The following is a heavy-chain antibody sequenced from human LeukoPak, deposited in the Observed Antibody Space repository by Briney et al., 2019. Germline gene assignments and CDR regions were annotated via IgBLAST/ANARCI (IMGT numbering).Heavy chain of an antibody. CDR3: ARRNGQYYYGSGSYYNEDLPYYYYYMDV. Sequence: GESLKISCKGSGYSFTSYWIGWVRQMPGKGLEGGGIIYPGGSDTRYSPSFQGQVTISADKSISTAYLQWSSLKASDTAMYYCARRNGQYYYGSGSYYNEDLPYYYYYMDVWGKGTTVTVSS. CDR1: GYSFTSYW. J-gene: IGHJ6*03. V-gene: IGHV5-51*01. D-gene: IGHD3-10*01. CDR2: IYPGGSDT.